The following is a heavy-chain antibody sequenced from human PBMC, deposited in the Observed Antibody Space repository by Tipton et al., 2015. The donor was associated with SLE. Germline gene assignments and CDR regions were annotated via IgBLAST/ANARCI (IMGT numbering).Heavy chain of an antibody. J-gene: IGHJ4*02. CDR2: ISWNSGSI. V-gene: IGHV3-9*01. CDR1: GFTFDDYA. Sequence: SLRLSCAASGFTFDDYAMHWVRQAPGKGLEWVSGISWNSGSIGYADSVKGRFTISRDNAKNSLYLQMNSLRAEDTALYHCAKESYSSSWPLFDYWGQGTLVTVSS. D-gene: IGHD6-13*01. CDR3: AKESYSSSWPLFDY.